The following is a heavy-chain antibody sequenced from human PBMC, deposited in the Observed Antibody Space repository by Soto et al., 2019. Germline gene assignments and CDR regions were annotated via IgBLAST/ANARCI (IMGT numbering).Heavy chain of an antibody. CDR2: ISGSGGST. D-gene: IGHD3-22*01. CDR1: GFTFSSYA. J-gene: IGHJ4*02. CDR3: AKEVITMIVVVMLEGFDY. Sequence: PGGSLSLSCAASGFTFSSYAMSWVRQAPGKGLEWVSAISGSGGSTYYADSVKGRFTISRDNSKNTLYLQMNSLRAEDTAVYYCAKEVITMIVVVMLEGFDYWGQGTLVTVSS. V-gene: IGHV3-23*01.